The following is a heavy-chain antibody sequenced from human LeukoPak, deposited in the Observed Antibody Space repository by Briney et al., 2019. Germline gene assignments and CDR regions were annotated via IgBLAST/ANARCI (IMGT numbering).Heavy chain of an antibody. J-gene: IGHJ6*03. Sequence: GGSLRLSCAASGFIFSSYGMHWVRQAPGKGLEWVAVIWYDGSNKYYADSVKGRFTISRDNSKNTLYLQMNSLRAEDTAVYYCAKGGLNYDFWSGYYFDYYYYMDVWCKGTTVTVSS. CDR3: AKGGLNYDFWSGYYFDYYYYMDV. V-gene: IGHV3-33*06. CDR1: GFIFSSYG. D-gene: IGHD3-3*01. CDR2: IWYDGSNK.